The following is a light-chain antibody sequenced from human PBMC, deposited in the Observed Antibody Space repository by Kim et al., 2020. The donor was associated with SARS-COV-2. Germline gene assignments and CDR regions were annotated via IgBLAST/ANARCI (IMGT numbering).Light chain of an antibody. CDR2: GAS. J-gene: IGKJ1*01. V-gene: IGKV1-6*01. CDR1: QDIRND. Sequence: ASVGDRFTITCRASQDIRNDLGWYQHKSGQAPKVLIYGASTLQSGVPSRFSGSGSGTDFTLTISSLQPEDFATYYCLQDYSYPRTFGQGTKVDIK. CDR3: LQDYSYPRT.